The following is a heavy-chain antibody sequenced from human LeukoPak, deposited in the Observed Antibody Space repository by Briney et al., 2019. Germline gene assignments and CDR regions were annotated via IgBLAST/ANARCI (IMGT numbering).Heavy chain of an antibody. J-gene: IGHJ3*01. D-gene: IGHD4-17*01. Sequence: SETLSLTCAVSSDSISSSNWWSWVRQPPGEGLQWIGEIYHSGSTNYNPSLKSRVTISVDKAKNQFSLQLSSVTAADTAVYYCARPLCERAVTTCGFDLWGQGTMVTVSS. V-gene: IGHV4-4*02. CDR3: ARPLCERAVTTCGFDL. CDR1: SDSISSSNW. CDR2: IYHSGST.